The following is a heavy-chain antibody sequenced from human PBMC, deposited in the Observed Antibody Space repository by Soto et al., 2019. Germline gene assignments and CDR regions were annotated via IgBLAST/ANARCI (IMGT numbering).Heavy chain of an antibody. CDR2: ISAYNGNT. CDR1: GSTFTNCG. CDR3: ARVRPLVGYVYYYLDV. Sequence: QVQLLQSGAELKKPGASVKVSCKASGSTFTNCGITCVQQAPGQGLEWMGWISAYNGNTHYTQRLQGRVTMTTDTSTSTAYMERRGLRSDDTAVYYCARVRPLVGYVYYYLDVWGKGTTVTVSS. D-gene: IGHD5-12*01. J-gene: IGHJ6*03. V-gene: IGHV1-18*01.